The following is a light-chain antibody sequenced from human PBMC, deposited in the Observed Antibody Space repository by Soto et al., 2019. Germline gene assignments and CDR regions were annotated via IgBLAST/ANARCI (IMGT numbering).Light chain of an antibody. CDR1: QAISSC. Sequence: DIQMTQSPSSVSASVGDRVTITCRASQAISSCLAWYQQKPGKAPNLLIYAASSLQSGVPSRFSANGSGTDFTLTISSLQPEDFATYYCQQSYSALFTFGPGTKVDIK. CDR2: AAS. J-gene: IGKJ3*01. CDR3: QQSYSALFT. V-gene: IGKV1-12*01.